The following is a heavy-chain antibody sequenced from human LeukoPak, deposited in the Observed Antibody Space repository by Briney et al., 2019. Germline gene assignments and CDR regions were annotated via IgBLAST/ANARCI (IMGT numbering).Heavy chain of an antibody. Sequence: PSETLSLTCAVSGASIRSSGSFWGWFRQPPGKGLELLGTISHSGTTYYNPSLKSRVTMSVDTSKNQFSLKLTSVTAADTAVYYCAREAGSYDSSGYYSLYYSFDYWGQGTLVTVSS. V-gene: IGHV4-39*07. J-gene: IGHJ4*02. CDR1: GASIRSSGSF. D-gene: IGHD3-22*01. CDR3: AREAGSYDSSGYYSLYYSFDY. CDR2: ISHSGTT.